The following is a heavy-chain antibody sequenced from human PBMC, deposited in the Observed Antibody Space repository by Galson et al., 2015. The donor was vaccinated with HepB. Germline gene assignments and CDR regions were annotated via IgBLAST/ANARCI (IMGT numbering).Heavy chain of an antibody. V-gene: IGHV3-21*05. CDR1: GFDFSSYS. D-gene: IGHD1-1*01. Sequence: SLRLSCAASGFDFSSYSMTWVRQAPGKGLEWVSCISGGSRDIYYADSVRGRFTVARDNAKNTLYLQMSSLSGEDTAVYFCARVGNWNAWFDPWGQGTLVTVSS. J-gene: IGHJ5*02. CDR3: ARVGNWNAWFDP. CDR2: ISGGSRDI.